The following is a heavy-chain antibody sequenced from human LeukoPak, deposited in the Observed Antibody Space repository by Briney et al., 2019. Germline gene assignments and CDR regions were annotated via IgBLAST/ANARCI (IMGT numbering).Heavy chain of an antibody. D-gene: IGHD3-10*01. J-gene: IGHJ3*02. CDR3: ARDTGYGSGSYDAFDI. CDR2: IIPIFGTA. CDR1: GGTFSSYA. Sequence: ASVKVSCKASGGTFSSYAISWVRQAPGQGLEWMGGIIPIFGTANYAQKFQGRVTITADESTSTAYMELSSLRSEDTAVYYCARDTGYGSGSYDAFDIWGQGTMVTVSS. V-gene: IGHV1-69*01.